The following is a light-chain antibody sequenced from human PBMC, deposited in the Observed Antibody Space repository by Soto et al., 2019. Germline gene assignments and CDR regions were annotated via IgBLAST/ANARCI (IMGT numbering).Light chain of an antibody. V-gene: IGKV1-39*01. Sequence: DIQMTQSPSSLAASVGDSVTLTCRASQRITSYLNWYQQKLGKAPKLLIFAAPNLKSGVPSRFSGNGFGTVFTLSITSLQPEDFATYYCQQSYTAPYTFGQGTKLEIK. CDR3: QQSYTAPYT. J-gene: IGKJ2*01. CDR1: QRITSY. CDR2: AAP.